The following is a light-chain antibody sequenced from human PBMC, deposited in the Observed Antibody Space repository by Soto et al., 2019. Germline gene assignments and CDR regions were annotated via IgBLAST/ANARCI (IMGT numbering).Light chain of an antibody. V-gene: IGKV3-11*01. Sequence: EMVLTQSPATLPLSPGERATLSCRATQSVSSYLAWYQQKPGQAPRLLIYDPSNRATGIPARRSRSGSGADFTITISSLEPEDFEVYYCQHRSNWALTFGGGTMVEIK. CDR3: QHRSNWALT. CDR1: QSVSSY. CDR2: DPS. J-gene: IGKJ4*01.